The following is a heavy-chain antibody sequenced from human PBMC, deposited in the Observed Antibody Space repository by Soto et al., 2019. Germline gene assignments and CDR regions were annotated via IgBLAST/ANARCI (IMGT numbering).Heavy chain of an antibody. CDR1: VYTFTSYG. V-gene: IGHV1-18*01. Sequence: SVKVSCKSSVYTFTSYGISWVRQAPGQGLEWMGWISAYNGNTNYAQKLQGRVTMTTDTSTSTAYMELRSLRSDDTAVYYCARDEKYCSGGSCSTGSSAFDIWGQGTMVTVSS. CDR3: ARDEKYCSGGSCSTGSSAFDI. J-gene: IGHJ3*02. D-gene: IGHD2-15*01. CDR2: ISAYNGNT.